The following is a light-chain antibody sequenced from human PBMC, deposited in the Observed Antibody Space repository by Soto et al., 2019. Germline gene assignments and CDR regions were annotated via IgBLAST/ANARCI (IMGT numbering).Light chain of an antibody. V-gene: IGLV1-44*01. Sequence: QSVLTQPPSASGTLGQRVTISCSGMRSKIGFPSTINWHQHLPGAAPKLLIYDNNQRPSGIPDRFSGSRSGTSASLAISGLQSDDEADYYCATWDDSLNVYVFGTGTKVTVL. CDR2: DNN. CDR3: ATWDDSLNVYV. CDR1: RSKIGFPST. J-gene: IGLJ1*01.